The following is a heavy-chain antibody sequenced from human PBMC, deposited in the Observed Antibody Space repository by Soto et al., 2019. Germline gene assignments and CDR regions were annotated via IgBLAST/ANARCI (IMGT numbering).Heavy chain of an antibody. CDR3: ARDRYSYYDFWSGSLPYYYYGMDV. Sequence: GGSLRLSCAASGFTFSSYWMSWVRQAPGKGLEWVANIKQDGSEKYYVDSVKGRFTIPRDNAKNSLYLQMNSLRAEDTAVYYCARDRYSYYDFWSGSLPYYYYGMDVWGQGTTVTVSS. D-gene: IGHD3-3*01. J-gene: IGHJ6*02. CDR2: IKQDGSEK. CDR1: GFTFSSYW. V-gene: IGHV3-7*01.